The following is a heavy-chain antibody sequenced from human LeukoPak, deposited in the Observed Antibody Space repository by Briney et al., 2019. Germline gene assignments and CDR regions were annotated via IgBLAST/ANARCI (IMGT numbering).Heavy chain of an antibody. V-gene: IGHV3-30-3*01. J-gene: IGHJ4*02. D-gene: IGHD3-3*01. Sequence: GRSLRLSCAASGFTFSSYAMHWVRQAPGKGLEWVAVISYDGSNKYYADSVKGRFTISRDNSKNTLYLQMNSLRAEDTAVYYCARDTQYYDFWSGYFDYWGQGTLVTVSS. CDR1: GFTFSSYA. CDR2: ISYDGSNK. CDR3: ARDTQYYDFWSGYFDY.